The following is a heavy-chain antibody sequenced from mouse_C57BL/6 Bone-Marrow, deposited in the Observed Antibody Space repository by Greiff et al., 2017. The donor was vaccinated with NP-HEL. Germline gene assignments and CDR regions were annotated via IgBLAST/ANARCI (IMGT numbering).Heavy chain of an antibody. CDR1: GYAFTNYL. J-gene: IGHJ3*01. V-gene: IGHV1-54*01. D-gene: IGHD2-4*01. Sequence: LQESGAELVRPGTSVKVSCKASGYAFTNYLIEWVKQRPGPGLEWIGVINPGSGGTNYNEKFKGKATRTADKSSSTAYMQRSSLTSEDAAVYFCARCDYGWFAYWGQGTLVTVSA. CDR3: ARCDYGWFAY. CDR2: INPGSGGT.